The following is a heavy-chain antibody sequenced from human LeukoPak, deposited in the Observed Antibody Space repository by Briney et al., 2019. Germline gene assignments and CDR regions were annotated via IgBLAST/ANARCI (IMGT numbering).Heavy chain of an antibody. D-gene: IGHD3-22*01. CDR1: GGTFSSYA. CDR2: IIPIFGTA. Sequence: GSSVKVSCKASGGTFSSYAISWVRQAPGQGLEWMGGIIPIFGTANYAQKFQGRVTITTDESTSTAYMELSNLRSEDTAVYYCARIPSYDSSGYTNDAFDIWGQGTMVTVSS. V-gene: IGHV1-69*05. J-gene: IGHJ3*02. CDR3: ARIPSYDSSGYTNDAFDI.